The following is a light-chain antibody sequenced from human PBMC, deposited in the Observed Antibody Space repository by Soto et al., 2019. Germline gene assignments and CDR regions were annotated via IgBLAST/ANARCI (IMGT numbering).Light chain of an antibody. CDR2: GAS. Sequence: EIVRTQSPATLSVSPGERATLSCRARQSVSSNLAWYQQKPGQAPRLLIYGASTRATGIPARFSGSGSGTEFTLTISSLQSEDFAVYYFQQYNNWPPITFGQGTRLEIK. V-gene: IGKV3-15*01. CDR3: QQYNNWPPIT. CDR1: QSVSSN. J-gene: IGKJ5*01.